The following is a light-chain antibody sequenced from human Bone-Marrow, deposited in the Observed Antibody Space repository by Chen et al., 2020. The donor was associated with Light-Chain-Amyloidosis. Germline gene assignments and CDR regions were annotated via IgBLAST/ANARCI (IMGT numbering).Light chain of an antibody. Sequence: DIGMTQSPVALPVTPGEPASIPCRSSQSLLHSNGHKYLDWYQQKPGQAPQLLIYFGSYRASGVSDRFSGSGSGTDFTLKISRVEAEDVGIYYCMQDLQNPPTFGGGTKVEIK. CDR3: MQDLQNPPT. CDR1: QSLLHSNGHKY. V-gene: IGKV2-28*01. J-gene: IGKJ4*01. CDR2: FGS.